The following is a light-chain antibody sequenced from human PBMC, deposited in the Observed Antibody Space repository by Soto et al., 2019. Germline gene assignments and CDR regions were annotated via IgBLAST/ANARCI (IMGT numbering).Light chain of an antibody. V-gene: IGKV3-15*01. J-gene: IGKJ1*01. Sequence: EIVMTQSPATLSVSPGERATLSCRASQSVSSYLAWYQQKPGQAPRFLIYGASTRATGIPARFSGSGSGTEFTLTISSLQSEDFAVYYCQQYNNWPVTFGQGTKVEIK. CDR3: QQYNNWPVT. CDR2: GAS. CDR1: QSVSSY.